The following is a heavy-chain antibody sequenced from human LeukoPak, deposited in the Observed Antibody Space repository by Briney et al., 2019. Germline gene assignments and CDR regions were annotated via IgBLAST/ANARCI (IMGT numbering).Heavy chain of an antibody. CDR3: ARGPHDTAYYFDQ. V-gene: IGHV1-2*06. CDR2: IDPNSGGT. D-gene: IGHD5-18*01. CDR1: AFSFTGYF. J-gene: IGHJ4*02. Sequence: ASVKVSCKASAFSFTGYFMHWVRQAPGQGPEWMGRIDPNSGGTNYALKFQGRVTMTRDTPITTAYMDLSRLRSDDTAVYYCARGPHDTAYYFDQWGQGTLVTVSS.